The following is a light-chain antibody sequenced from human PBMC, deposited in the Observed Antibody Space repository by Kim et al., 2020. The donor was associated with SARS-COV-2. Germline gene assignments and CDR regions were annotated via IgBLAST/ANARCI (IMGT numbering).Light chain of an antibody. Sequence: SSELTQDPAVSVALGQTVRITCQGDSLRSYYASWYQQKPGQAPVLVIYGKNNRPSGIPDRFSGPSSGNTASLTITGAQPEDEADYYCNSRDSRGNHPVVF. V-gene: IGLV3-19*01. CDR3: NSRDSRGNHPVV. CDR1: SLRSYY. CDR2: GKN. J-gene: IGLJ2*01.